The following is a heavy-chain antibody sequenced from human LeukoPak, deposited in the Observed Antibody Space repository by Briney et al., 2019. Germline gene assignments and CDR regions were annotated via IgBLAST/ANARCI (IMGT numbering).Heavy chain of an antibody. CDR3: AKDRYGMDV. CDR2: IKEDGSEK. Sequence: GGSLRLSCAASGFTFSTYWMGWVRQAPGKGLEWVANIKEDGSEKYYEDSVKGRFTISRDNSKNTLYLQMNSLRAEDTAVYYCAKDRYGMDVWGQGTTVTVSS. V-gene: IGHV3-7*03. J-gene: IGHJ6*02. CDR1: GFTFSTYW.